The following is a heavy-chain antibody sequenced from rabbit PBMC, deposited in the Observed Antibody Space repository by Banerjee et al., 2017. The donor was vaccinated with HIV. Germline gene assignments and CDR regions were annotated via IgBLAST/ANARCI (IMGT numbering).Heavy chain of an antibody. CDR3: ARMAYTYGYAGYAPFNL. CDR1: GFSFSNSYW. Sequence: QEQLEESGGDLVKPEGSLTLTCTASGFSFSNSYWICWVRQAPGKGLEWIGCIGTGSSGSTYYASWAKGRFTISEPSSTTVTLQMTSLTVADTATYFCARMAYTYGYAGYAPFNLWAHTLVTVS. D-gene: IGHD6-1*01. J-gene: IGHJ4*01. V-gene: IGHV1S45*01. CDR2: IGTGSSGST.